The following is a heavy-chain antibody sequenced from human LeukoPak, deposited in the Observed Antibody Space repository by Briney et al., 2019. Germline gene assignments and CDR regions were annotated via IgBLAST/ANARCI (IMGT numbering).Heavy chain of an antibody. V-gene: IGHV1-8*03. CDR2: VTPTTGNT. J-gene: IGHJ4*02. CDR3: ARGETQCMDY. D-gene: IGHD2-8*01. Sequence: GASVKVSCKASGYTFTTYDINWVRQAPGQGLEWMGWVTPTTGNTGYAQKFQGRVTITRDTSIGTTYLELSSLRSEDTAMYYCARGETQCMDYWGQGTLVTVSS. CDR1: GYTFTTYD.